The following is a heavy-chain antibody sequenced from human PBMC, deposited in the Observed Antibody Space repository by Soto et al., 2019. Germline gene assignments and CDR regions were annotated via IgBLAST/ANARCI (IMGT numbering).Heavy chain of an antibody. V-gene: IGHV3-33*01. CDR1: GFTFSSYG. J-gene: IGHJ4*02. D-gene: IGHD3-3*01. Sequence: VGSLRLSCAASGFTFSSYGMHWVRQAPGKGLEWVAVIWYDGSNKYYADSVKGRFTISRDNSKNTLYLQMNSLRAEDTAVYYCARATSAYYDFWSGPDSLFDYWGQGTLVTVSS. CDR2: IWYDGSNK. CDR3: ARATSAYYDFWSGPDSLFDY.